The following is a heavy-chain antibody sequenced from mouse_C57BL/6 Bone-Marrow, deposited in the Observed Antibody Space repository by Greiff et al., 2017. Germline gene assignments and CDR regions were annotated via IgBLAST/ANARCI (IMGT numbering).Heavy chain of an antibody. V-gene: IGHV1-55*01. CDR1: GYTFTSYW. CDR3: AIITTVVATDY. Sequence: VQLQQPGAELVKPGASVKMSCKASGYTFTSYWITWVKQRPGQGLEWIGDIYPGSGSTNYNEKFKSKATLTVDTSSSTAYMQLSSLTSADSAVYYCAIITTVVATDYWGQGTTLTVSS. D-gene: IGHD1-1*01. J-gene: IGHJ2*01. CDR2: IYPGSGST.